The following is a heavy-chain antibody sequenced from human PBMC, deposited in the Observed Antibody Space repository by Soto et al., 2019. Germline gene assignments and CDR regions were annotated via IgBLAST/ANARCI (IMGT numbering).Heavy chain of an antibody. D-gene: IGHD3-10*01. J-gene: IGHJ6*02. CDR1: GFTFSTYW. CDR2: IKQDGSGE. CDR3: ARDRGPPRYLYYGMDV. Sequence: GGSLRLSCAASGFTFSTYWMSWVRQAPGKGLEWVGNIKQDGSGENYVDSVKGRFTISRDNANHSLYLQMNSLRAEDTAVYYCARDRGPPRYLYYGMDVWCQGTTVTVSS. V-gene: IGHV3-7*01.